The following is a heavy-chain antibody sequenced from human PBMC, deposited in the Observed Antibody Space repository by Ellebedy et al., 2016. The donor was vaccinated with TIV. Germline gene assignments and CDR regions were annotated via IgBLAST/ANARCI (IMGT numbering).Heavy chain of an antibody. CDR1: GFSFSSFA. Sequence: PGGSLRLSCAASGFSFSSFAIHWVRQTPGTGLEWVALISFDGNNRYYADSVKGRFTISRDNSRNTLYLQMNSLKPEDSAMYYCAKDGPAPPRHIAVAGTFDYWGQGSLVTVSS. CDR2: ISFDGNNR. D-gene: IGHD6-19*01. J-gene: IGHJ4*02. V-gene: IGHV3-30-3*01. CDR3: AKDGPAPPRHIAVAGTFDY.